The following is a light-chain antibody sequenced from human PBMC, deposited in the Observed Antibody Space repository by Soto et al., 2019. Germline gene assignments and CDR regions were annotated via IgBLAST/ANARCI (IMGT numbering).Light chain of an antibody. CDR1: SSNIGAGYD. Sequence: QSVLTQPPSVSGAPGQRVTISCTGSSSNIGAGYDVHWYQQLPGTAPKRLIYGNSNRPSGVPDRFSGSKSGPSASLAIAGLQAEDEADYYCQSYASSLSGLVFGTGTKLTVL. CDR2: GNS. CDR3: QSYASSLSGLV. V-gene: IGLV1-40*01. J-gene: IGLJ1*01.